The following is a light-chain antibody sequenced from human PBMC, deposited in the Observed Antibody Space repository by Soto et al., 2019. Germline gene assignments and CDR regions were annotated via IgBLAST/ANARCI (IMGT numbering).Light chain of an antibody. CDR3: SSYTSISTLYV. CDR2: EVS. Sequence: QSVLTQPGSVCGSPGQSITISCTGTNSDVGGYNYVSWYQQHPGKAPELMIYEVSHRPSGVSNRFSGSKSDNTASLTISGLQAEDEADYYCSSYTSISTLYVFGTGTKVTVL. CDR1: NSDVGGYNY. J-gene: IGLJ1*01. V-gene: IGLV2-14*01.